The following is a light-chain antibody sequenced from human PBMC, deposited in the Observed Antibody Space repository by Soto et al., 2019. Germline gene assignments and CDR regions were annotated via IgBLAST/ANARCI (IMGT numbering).Light chain of an antibody. J-gene: IGKJ3*01. CDR3: QQYARSPLT. CDR2: GAS. V-gene: IGKV3-20*01. CDR1: QSVTSSY. Sequence: EIVLTQSPGTLSLSPGERATLSCRASQSVTSSYLAWYQQKPGQAPRLLIYGASNRATGIPDRFSGSGSGTAFTLTIRRLEPEDFAVYYCQQYARSPLTFGPGTKVDI.